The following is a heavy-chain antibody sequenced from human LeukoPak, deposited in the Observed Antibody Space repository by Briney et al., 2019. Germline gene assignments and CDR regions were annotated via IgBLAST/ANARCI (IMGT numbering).Heavy chain of an antibody. D-gene: IGHD3/OR15-3a*01. CDR2: VYFTGNT. CDR1: GGSISSHY. CDR3: ARGDRYDFWGGHYPSWFDP. V-gene: IGHV4-59*11. Sequence: SETLSLTCSVSGGSISSHYWSWIRQLPGKGLQWIGYVYFTGNTNYNPSFGSRLTISIDTSKSQLSLKLTSMTAADTAVYYCARGDRYDFWGGHYPSWFDPWGQGILVTVSS. J-gene: IGHJ5*02.